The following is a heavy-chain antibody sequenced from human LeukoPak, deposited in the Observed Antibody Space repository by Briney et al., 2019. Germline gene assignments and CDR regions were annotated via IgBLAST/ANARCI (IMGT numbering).Heavy chain of an antibody. V-gene: IGHV3-33*01. Sequence: GGSLRLSCAASGFAFSSYGMHWVRQAPGKGLEWVAVIWYDGSNKYYADSVKGRFTISRDNSKNTLYLQMNSLRAEDTAVYYCARDRYGLPDSSSSFDYWGQGTLVTVSS. CDR2: IWYDGSNK. D-gene: IGHD6-13*01. CDR3: ARDRYGLPDSSSSFDY. J-gene: IGHJ4*02. CDR1: GFAFSSYG.